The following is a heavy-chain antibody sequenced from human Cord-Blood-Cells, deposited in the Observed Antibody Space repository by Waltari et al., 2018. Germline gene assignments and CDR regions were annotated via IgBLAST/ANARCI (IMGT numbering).Heavy chain of an antibody. CDR1: GYTFTGYY. CDR2: INTNSGGT. CDR3: ARDLQLGTNYYYGMDV. D-gene: IGHD7-27*01. V-gene: IGHV1-2*02. Sequence: QVQLVQSGAEVKKPGASVKVSCKASGYTFTGYYMHWVPQAPGQGLEWKGWINTNSGGTNYAQKFQGRVTMTRDTSISTAYMELSRLRSDDTAVYYCARDLQLGTNYYYGMDVWGQGTTVTVSS. J-gene: IGHJ6*02.